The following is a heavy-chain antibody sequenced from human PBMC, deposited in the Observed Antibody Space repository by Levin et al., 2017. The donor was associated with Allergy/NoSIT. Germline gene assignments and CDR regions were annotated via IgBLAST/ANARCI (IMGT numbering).Heavy chain of an antibody. V-gene: IGHV3-23*01. Sequence: PGGSLRLSCAASGFTFSSYAMSWVRQAPGKGLEWVSAISGSGGSTYYADSVKGRFTISRDNSKNTLYLQMNSLRAEDTAVYYCAKEGGSGSFWVGGGVKYYFDYWGQGTLVTVSS. J-gene: IGHJ4*02. D-gene: IGHD1-26*01. CDR3: AKEGGSGSFWVGGGVKYYFDY. CDR2: ISGSGGST. CDR1: GFTFSSYA.